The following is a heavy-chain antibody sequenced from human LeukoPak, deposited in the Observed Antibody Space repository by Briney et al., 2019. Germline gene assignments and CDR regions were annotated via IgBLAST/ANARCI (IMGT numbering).Heavy chain of an antibody. V-gene: IGHV4-59*02. CDR3: ARVQWLPLDVFNF. CDR2: IHYSGST. D-gene: IGHD6-19*01. CDR1: GGSVNSYY. Sequence: PSETLSLTCAVSGGSVNSYYWSWIRQPPGKGLEWIGYIHYSGSTDYTPSLKSRVTISVDTSKNQFSLKMTSMTAADTAMYYCARVQWLPLDVFNFWGQGTMVTVSS. J-gene: IGHJ3*01.